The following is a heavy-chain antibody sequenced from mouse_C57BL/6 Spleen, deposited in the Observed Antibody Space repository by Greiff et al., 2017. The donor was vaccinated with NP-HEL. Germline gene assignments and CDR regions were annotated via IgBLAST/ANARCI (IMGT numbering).Heavy chain of an antibody. V-gene: IGHV1-15*01. CDR1: GYTFTDYE. CDR2: IDPETGGT. Sequence: VQLQQSGAELVRPGASVTLSCKASGYTFTDYEMHWVKQTPVHGLEWIGAIDPETGGTAYNQKFKGKAILTADKSSSTAYMELRSLTSEDSAVYYGTRSGYYGSSSRWYFDVWGTGTTVTVSS. D-gene: IGHD1-1*01. J-gene: IGHJ1*03. CDR3: TRSGYYGSSSRWYFDV.